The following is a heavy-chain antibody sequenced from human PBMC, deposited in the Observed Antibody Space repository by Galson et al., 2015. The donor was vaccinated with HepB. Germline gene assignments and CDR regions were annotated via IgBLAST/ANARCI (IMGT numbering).Heavy chain of an antibody. CDR2: INPNSGGT. CDR1: GYTFTGYY. D-gene: IGHD6-13*01. Sequence: SVKVSCKASGYTFTGYYMHWVRQAPGQGLEWMGWINPNSGGTNYAQKFQGRVTMTGDTSISTAYMELSRLRSDDTAVYYCASGLIAAGSTFDYWGQGTLVTVSS. CDR3: ASGLIAAGSTFDY. V-gene: IGHV1-2*02. J-gene: IGHJ4*02.